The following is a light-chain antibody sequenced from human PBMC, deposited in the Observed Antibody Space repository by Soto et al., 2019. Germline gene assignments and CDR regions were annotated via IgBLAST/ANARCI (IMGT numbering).Light chain of an antibody. CDR1: QSVSNNY. CDR3: QLYSSLFT. J-gene: IGKJ4*01. V-gene: IGKV3-20*01. CDR2: GAS. Sequence: GFSQSPGTLSLSQGERATLSCRASQSVSNNYLAFYQQKPGQAPRLLIYGASSRATVLPGMFSGSGSRTDFTLSISIQAQEFFAVYYWQLYSSLFTFGGGTKVDIK.